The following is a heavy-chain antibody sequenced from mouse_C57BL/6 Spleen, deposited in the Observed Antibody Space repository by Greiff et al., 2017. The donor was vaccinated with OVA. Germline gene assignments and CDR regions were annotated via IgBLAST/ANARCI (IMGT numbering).Heavy chain of an antibody. CDR3: AKSYGYDREFDY. V-gene: IGHV1-22*01. D-gene: IGHD2-2*01. Sequence: EVKLQQSGPELVKPGASVKMSCKASGYTFTDYNMHWVKQSHGKSLEWIGYINPNNGGTSYNQKFKGKATLTVNKSSSTAYMELRSLTSEDSAVYYCAKSYGYDREFDYWGQGTTLTVSS. J-gene: IGHJ2*01. CDR1: GYTFTDYN. CDR2: INPNNGGT.